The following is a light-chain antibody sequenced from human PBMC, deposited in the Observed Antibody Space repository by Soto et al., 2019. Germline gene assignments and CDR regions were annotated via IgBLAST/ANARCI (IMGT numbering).Light chain of an antibody. CDR1: QSISSY. Sequence: DIQMTQSPSSLSASVGDRVTITCRASQSISSYLNWYQQKPGKAPKLLIYAASSLQSGVPSRFSGSGSGTDFTLTISSLQPEDFATYYCQQSHSTWGITFGQGTRLEIK. CDR2: AAS. V-gene: IGKV1-39*01. CDR3: QQSHSTWGIT. J-gene: IGKJ5*01.